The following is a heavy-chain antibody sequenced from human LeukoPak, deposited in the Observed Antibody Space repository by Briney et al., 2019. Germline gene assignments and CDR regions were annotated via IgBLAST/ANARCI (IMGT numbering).Heavy chain of an antibody. CDR2: ISVSGGSM. V-gene: IGHV3-23*01. Sequence: GGSLRLSCAVSGFTFSSYAMSWVRQAPGKGLEWVSVISVSGGSMYYADSVKGRFTISRDNSKSTLYLQMNSLRAEDTAVYYCARVNSQEYFDYWGQETLVTVSS. CDR3: ARVNSQEYFDY. CDR1: GFTFSSYA. J-gene: IGHJ4*02.